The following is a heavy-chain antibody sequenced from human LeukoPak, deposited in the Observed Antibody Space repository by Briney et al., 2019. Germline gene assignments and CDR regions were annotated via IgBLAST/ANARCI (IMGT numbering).Heavy chain of an antibody. CDR1: GGSFSGYY. Sequence: SETLSLTCAVYGGSFSGYYWSWIRQPPGKGLEWIGEINHSGSTNYNPSLKSRVTISVDTSKNQFSLKLSSVTAADTAGYYCARGRLGVAVDYWGQGTLVTVSS. V-gene: IGHV4-34*01. CDR3: ARGRLGVAVDY. CDR2: INHSGST. D-gene: IGHD3-10*01. J-gene: IGHJ4*02.